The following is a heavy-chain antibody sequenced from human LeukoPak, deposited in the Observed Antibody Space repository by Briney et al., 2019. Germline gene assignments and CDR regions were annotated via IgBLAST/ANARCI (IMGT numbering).Heavy chain of an antibody. D-gene: IGHD6-19*01. CDR3: ARVIFVAAAFDY. J-gene: IGHJ4*02. CDR2: INPNSGGT. CDR1: GYTFTGYY. Sequence: ASVKVSCKASGYTFTGYYMHWVGQAPGQGLEWMAWINPNSGGTNYAQKFQGRVTMTRDTSISTAYMELSRLRSDDTAVYYCARVIFVAAAFDYWGQGTLVTVSS. V-gene: IGHV1-2*02.